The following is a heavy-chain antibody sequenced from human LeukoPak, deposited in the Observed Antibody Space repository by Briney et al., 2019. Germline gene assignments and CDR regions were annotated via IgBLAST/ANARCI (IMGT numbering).Heavy chain of an antibody. J-gene: IGHJ4*02. D-gene: IGHD1-20*01. CDR1: GDSISNGGYF. Sequence: SETLSLTCTVSGDSISNGGYFWSWIRQHPGKGLEWIGYIYYTGSTTYNPSLQSRVTISVDTSKNNFSLRLNSVTAADTAVYFCARGLPGARIPYHFDSWGRGTLVVVSS. CDR3: ARGLPGARIPYHFDS. V-gene: IGHV4-31*03. CDR2: IYYTGST.